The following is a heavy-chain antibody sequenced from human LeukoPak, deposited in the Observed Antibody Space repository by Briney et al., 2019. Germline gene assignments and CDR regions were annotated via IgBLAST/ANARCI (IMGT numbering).Heavy chain of an antibody. CDR3: CRGWHAYDSERYYYWWFLNL. J-gene: IGHJ2*01. V-gene: IGHV3-33*01. CDR1: GFNFSIYG. Sequence: GGSLRLSCAASGFNFSIYGMHWVRQGPGKGLEWVAVIWYDGTNEYYADSVKGRFSISRDNSKNRLYLQMNSLRAEDTAVYYRCRGWHAYDSERYYYWWFLNLWGRGTLVTVSS. CDR2: IWYDGTNE. D-gene: IGHD3-10*01.